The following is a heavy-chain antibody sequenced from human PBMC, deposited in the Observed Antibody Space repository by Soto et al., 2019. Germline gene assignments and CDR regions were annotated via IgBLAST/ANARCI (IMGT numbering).Heavy chain of an antibody. CDR1: GYTFTSYG. D-gene: IGHD3-22*01. V-gene: IGHV1-18*01. CDR2: ISAYNGNT. J-gene: IGHJ6*02. CDR3: AIPYYYDSSGYYPPDYYGVDV. Sequence: ATVKVSSKASGYTFTSYGISWVRQAPGHGLELMGWISAYNGNTNYAQKLQGRVTMTTDTSTSTAYMELRSLRSDDTAVYYGAIPYYYDSSGYYPPDYYGVDVWGQGTTVTVYS.